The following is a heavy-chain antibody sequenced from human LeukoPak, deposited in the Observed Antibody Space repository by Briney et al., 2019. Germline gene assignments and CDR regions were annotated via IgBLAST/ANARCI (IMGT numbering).Heavy chain of an antibody. D-gene: IGHD1-26*01. Sequence: SETLSLTCTVSGGSISSYYWSWIRQPPGKGLEWIGYIYYSGSTNYNPSLKSRVTISVDTSKNQFSLKLSSVTAADTAVYYCARGEGGSYLYNWFDPWGQGTLVTVSS. CDR3: ARGEGGSYLYNWFDP. CDR2: IYYSGST. J-gene: IGHJ5*02. V-gene: IGHV4-59*01. CDR1: GGSISSYY.